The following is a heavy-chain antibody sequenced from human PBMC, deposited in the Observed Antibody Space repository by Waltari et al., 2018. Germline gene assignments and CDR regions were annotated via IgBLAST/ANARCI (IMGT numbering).Heavy chain of an antibody. Sequence: QLQLQESGPGLVKPSETLSLTCTVSGGSISSSSYYWGWIRRPPGKGLEWFGSIDYSGSTYYNPSLKSRVTISVDTSKNQFSLKLSTVTAADTAVYYCARRGGWYDYWGQGTLVTVAS. CDR3: ARRGGWYDY. V-gene: IGHV4-39*01. J-gene: IGHJ4*02. CDR2: IDYSGST. CDR1: GGSISSSSYY. D-gene: IGHD6-19*01.